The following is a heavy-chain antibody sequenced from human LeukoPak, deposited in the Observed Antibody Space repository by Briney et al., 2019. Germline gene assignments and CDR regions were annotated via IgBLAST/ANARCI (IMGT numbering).Heavy chain of an antibody. D-gene: IGHD3-3*01. J-gene: IGHJ4*02. Sequence: GGSLRLSCAASGFTFSSYSMNWVRQAPGKGLEWVSYISSSSSTIYYADSVKGRFTISRDNAKNSLYLQMNSLRAEDTAVYYCAREGGGGGYYSDYFDYWGQGTLVTVSS. V-gene: IGHV3-48*01. CDR3: AREGGGGGYYSDYFDY. CDR1: GFTFSSYS. CDR2: ISSSSSTI.